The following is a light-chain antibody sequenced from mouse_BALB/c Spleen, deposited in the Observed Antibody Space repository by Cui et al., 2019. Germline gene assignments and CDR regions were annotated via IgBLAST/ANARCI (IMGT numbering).Light chain of an antibody. CDR3: QQRSSYPPT. CDR2: STP. CDR1: SSVSY. Sequence: QIVLTQSPAIMSASPGEKVTITCSASSSVSYMHWFQQKPGTSPKLWIYSTPNLASGVPARFSGSGSGTSYSLTISRMEAEDAATYYCQQRSSYPPTFGSGTKLEIK. V-gene: IGKV4-57*01. J-gene: IGKJ4*01.